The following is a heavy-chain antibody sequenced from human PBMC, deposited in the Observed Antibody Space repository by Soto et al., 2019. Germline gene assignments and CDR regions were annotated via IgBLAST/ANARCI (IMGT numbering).Heavy chain of an antibody. D-gene: IGHD6-19*01. V-gene: IGHV3-23*01. Sequence: PGRSLRLSCAASGFTFSSYAMSWVRQAPGKGLEWVSAISGSGGSTYYADSVKGRFTISRDNSKNTLYLQMNSPRAEDTAVYYCEKDLPAVAGGYFDYWGQGTLVTVSS. J-gene: IGHJ4*02. CDR2: ISGSGGST. CDR3: EKDLPAVAGGYFDY. CDR1: GFTFSSYA.